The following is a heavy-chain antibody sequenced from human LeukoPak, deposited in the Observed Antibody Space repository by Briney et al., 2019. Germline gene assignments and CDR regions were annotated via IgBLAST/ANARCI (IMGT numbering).Heavy chain of an antibody. CDR1: GYNFPTHW. V-gene: IGHV5-51*01. D-gene: IGHD2-2*01. CDR2: IYPDDSDT. J-gene: IGHJ4*02. Sequence: HGESLKISCKGFGYNFPTHWIGWVRQMPGKGLEWGGIIYPDDSDTRYSPSFQGQVTISADRSTSTAYLQWRRLKASDTAMYFCARRPRECSESSCFIFDNWGQGTLVTVSS. CDR3: ARRPRECSESSCFIFDN.